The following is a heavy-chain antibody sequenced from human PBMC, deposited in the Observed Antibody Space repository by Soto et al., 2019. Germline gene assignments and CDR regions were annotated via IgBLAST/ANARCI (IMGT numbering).Heavy chain of an antibody. V-gene: IGHV1-69*01. CDR1: GGTFSSYA. J-gene: IGHJ4*02. CDR2: IIPIFGTA. Sequence: QVQLVQSGAEVKKPGSSVKVSCKASGGTFSSYAISWVRQAPGQGLEWMGGIIPIFGTAHYAQKFQGRVTMTGDESTSTASMELGSLRSEDTAVYYCARGGSYIPPSYFDYWGQGTLVTVSS. D-gene: IGHD1-26*01. CDR3: ARGGSYIPPSYFDY.